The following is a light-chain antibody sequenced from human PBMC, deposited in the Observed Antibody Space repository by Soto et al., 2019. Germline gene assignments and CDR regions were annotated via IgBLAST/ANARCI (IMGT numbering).Light chain of an antibody. CDR2: KAS. CDR1: QSISSW. V-gene: IGKV1-5*03. Sequence: DIQMTQSPSTLSASVGDRVTITCRASQSISSWLAWYQQKPGKAPKLLIYKASSLESGVPSRFSGSGSGTEFTLTISSLQPDDFATYYCQQYYRYAYTFGQGTKLEIK. CDR3: QQYYRYAYT. J-gene: IGKJ2*01.